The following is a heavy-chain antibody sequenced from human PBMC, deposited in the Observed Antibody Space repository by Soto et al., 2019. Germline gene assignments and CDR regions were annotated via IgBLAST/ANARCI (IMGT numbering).Heavy chain of an antibody. CDR1: GFTFSSYG. CDR2: ISYDGSNK. CDR3: AKDLDSSSWYRRPPYYYYGMDV. J-gene: IGHJ6*04. Sequence: PGGSLRLSCAASGFTFSSYGMHWVRQAPGKGLEWVAVISYDGSNKYYADSVKGRFTISRDNSKNTLYLQMNSLRAEDTAVYYCAKDLDSSSWYRRPPYYYYGMDVWGKGTTVTVSS. V-gene: IGHV3-30*18. D-gene: IGHD6-13*01.